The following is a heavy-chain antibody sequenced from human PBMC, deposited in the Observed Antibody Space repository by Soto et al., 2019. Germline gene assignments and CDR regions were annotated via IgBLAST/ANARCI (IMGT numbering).Heavy chain of an antibody. CDR3: ARWVSYRWFDP. CDR1: GFSLSTNGAG. CDR2: IYWDDDK. J-gene: IGHJ5*02. V-gene: IGHV2-5*02. Sequence: SGPTLVNPTETLTLTCTFSGFSLSTNGAGVGWIRQPPGKALEWLALIYWDDDKRYSPSLTSRLTITKDTSKNRVVLKVSNMDPVDTATYYCARWVSYRWFDPWGQGVLVTVSS. D-gene: IGHD3-16*02.